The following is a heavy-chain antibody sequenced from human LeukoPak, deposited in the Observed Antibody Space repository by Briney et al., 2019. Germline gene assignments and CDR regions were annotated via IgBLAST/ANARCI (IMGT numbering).Heavy chain of an antibody. J-gene: IGHJ6*03. CDR3: ARGPYCSGGSCYSKENYMDV. V-gene: IGHV1-69*05. D-gene: IGHD2-15*01. CDR1: GGTFSSYA. Sequence: ASVKVSCTASGGTFSSYAISWVRQAPGQGLEWMGGIIPIFGTPNYAQKFQGRVTITTDESTSTAYMELSSLRSEDTAVYYCARGPYCSGGSCYSKENYMDVWGKGTTVTVSS. CDR2: IIPIFGTP.